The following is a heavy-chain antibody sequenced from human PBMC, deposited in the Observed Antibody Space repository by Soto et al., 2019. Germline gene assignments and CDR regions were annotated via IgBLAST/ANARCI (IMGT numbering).Heavy chain of an antibody. CDR3: ARDVPLNYYDGTFSYYAMDV. J-gene: IGHJ6*02. V-gene: IGHV1-69*01. Sequence: QVQLVQSGAEVKKPGSSVKVSCKASGGTFSSHAISRVRQAPGQGLEWMGGIIPFFKAANYAQKFQGRVTITADDSTSTAYMDLYSLRSEDTAVYYCARDVPLNYYDGTFSYYAMDVWGQGTTVTVSS. CDR1: GGTFSSHA. CDR2: IIPFFKAA. D-gene: IGHD3-16*01.